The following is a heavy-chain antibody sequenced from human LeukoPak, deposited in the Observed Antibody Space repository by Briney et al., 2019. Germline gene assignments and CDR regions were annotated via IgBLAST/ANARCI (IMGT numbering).Heavy chain of an antibody. CDR1: GGSISSGGYY. Sequence: SETLSLTCTVSGGSISSGGYYWSWIRQHPGKGLEWIGYIYYSGSTYYNPSLKSRVTISVDTSKNQFSLKLSSVTAADTAVYYCARDPRIAAAGTVAFDIWGQGTMVTVPS. J-gene: IGHJ3*02. D-gene: IGHD6-13*01. CDR3: ARDPRIAAAGTVAFDI. V-gene: IGHV4-31*03. CDR2: IYYSGST.